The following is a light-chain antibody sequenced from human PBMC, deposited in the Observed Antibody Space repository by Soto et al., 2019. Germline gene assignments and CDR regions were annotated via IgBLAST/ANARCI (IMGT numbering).Light chain of an antibody. CDR1: SSDVGGYNY. V-gene: IGLV2-8*01. CDR2: EVS. CDR3: SSYAGGNNFMI. J-gene: IGLJ2*01. Sequence: QSALTQPPSAAGSPGQSVTISCTGTSSDVGGYNYVSWYQQHPSKAPKLMIYEVSKRPSGVPDRFSGSKSGNTAFLTVSGLQADDEADYYCSSYAGGNNFMIFVGGTKPTVL.